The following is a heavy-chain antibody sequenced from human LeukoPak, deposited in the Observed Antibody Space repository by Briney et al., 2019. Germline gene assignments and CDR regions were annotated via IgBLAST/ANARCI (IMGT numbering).Heavy chain of an antibody. D-gene: IGHD6-19*01. J-gene: IGHJ3*01. CDR1: GYSISSGYY. Sequence: PSETLSLTCTVSGYSISSGYYWGWIRQPPGRGLEWIGSIYHSGSTYYNPSLKSRVSISVDTSKNQFSLRLNSVTATDTAVYYCARGDIAVAPSGAFDVWGQGTMVTVS. CDR3: ARGDIAVAPSGAFDV. V-gene: IGHV4-38-2*02. CDR2: IYHSGST.